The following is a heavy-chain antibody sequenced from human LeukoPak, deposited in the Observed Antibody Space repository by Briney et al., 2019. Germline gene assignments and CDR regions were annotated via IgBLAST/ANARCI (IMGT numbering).Heavy chain of an antibody. J-gene: IGHJ6*02. CDR3: ASGYCSSTSCPPPTYYYGMDV. V-gene: IGHV3-66*01. D-gene: IGHD2-2*01. CDR2: IYSGGST. CDR1: GFTVSSNY. Sequence: RTGGSLRLSCAASGFTVSSNYMSWFRQAPGKGLEWVSVIYSGGSTYYADSVKGRFTISRDNSKNTLYLQMNSLRAEDTAVYYCASGYCSSTSCPPPTYYYGMDVWGQGTTVTVSS.